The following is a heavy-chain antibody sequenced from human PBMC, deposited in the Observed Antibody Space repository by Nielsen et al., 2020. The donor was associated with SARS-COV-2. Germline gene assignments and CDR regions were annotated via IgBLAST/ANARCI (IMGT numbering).Heavy chain of an antibody. Sequence: WVRQAPGQGLEWMGGIIPIFGTANYAQKFQGRVTMTGDTSTSTVYMELSSLRSEDTAVYYCARAPYYDFWSGYPAYDYYFDYWGQGTLVTVSS. J-gene: IGHJ4*02. CDR3: ARAPYYDFWSGYPAYDYYFDY. V-gene: IGHV1-69*06. CDR2: IIPIFGTA. D-gene: IGHD3-3*01.